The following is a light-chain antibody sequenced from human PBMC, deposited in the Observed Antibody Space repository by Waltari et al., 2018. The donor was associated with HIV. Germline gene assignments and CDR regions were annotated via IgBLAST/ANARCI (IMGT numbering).Light chain of an antibody. CDR1: RSTIGNNS. CDR2: DNN. CDR3: GTWDSSLSADV. V-gene: IGLV1-51*01. J-gene: IGLJ3*02. Sequence: QSVLTQPPSVSASPGQKVTISCSARRSTIGNNSVSWYQHLPGTAPKPLIYDNNKRPSGIPDRFSGSKSGTSATLGITGLQTGDEADYYCGTWDSSLSADVFGGGTKLTVL.